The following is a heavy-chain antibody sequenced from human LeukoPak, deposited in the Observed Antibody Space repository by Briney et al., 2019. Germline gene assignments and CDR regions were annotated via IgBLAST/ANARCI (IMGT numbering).Heavy chain of an antibody. Sequence: PGGSLRLSCAASGFTFSDYYMSWIRQAPGKGLEWVSYISSSGSTIYYADSVKGRFTIPRDNAKNSLYLQMNSLRAEDTAVYYCAREGATVVTLAEYYFDYWGQGTLVTVSS. CDR1: GFTFSDYY. CDR2: ISSSGSTI. D-gene: IGHD4-23*01. J-gene: IGHJ4*02. V-gene: IGHV3-11*01. CDR3: AREGATVVTLAEYYFDY.